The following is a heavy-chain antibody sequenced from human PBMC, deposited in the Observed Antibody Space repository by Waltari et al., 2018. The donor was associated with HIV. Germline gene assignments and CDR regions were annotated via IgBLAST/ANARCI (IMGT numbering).Heavy chain of an antibody. J-gene: IGHJ5*02. V-gene: IGHV4-34*01. CDR2: INHSGST. D-gene: IGHD4-17*01. Sequence: QVQLQQWGAGLLKPSETLSLTCAVYGGSFSGYYWSWIRQPPGKGLGWIGEINHSGSTNYNPSLKSRGTISVDTSKNQFSLKLSSVTAADTAVYYCARHGNYGDYVFDPWGQGTLVTVSS. CDR3: ARHGNYGDYVFDP. CDR1: GGSFSGYY.